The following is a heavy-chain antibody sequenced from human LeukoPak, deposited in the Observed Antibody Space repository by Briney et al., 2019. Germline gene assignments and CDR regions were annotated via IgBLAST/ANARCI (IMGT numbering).Heavy chain of an antibody. Sequence: ASVEVSCKASGYTFTSYGISWVRQAPGQGLEWMGWMSAYNGNTNYAQKLQGRVTMTTDTSTSTAYMELRSLRSDDTAVYYCARDKEAGVPFDYWGQGTLVTVSS. V-gene: IGHV1-18*01. CDR3: ARDKEAGVPFDY. CDR1: GYTFTSYG. J-gene: IGHJ4*02. CDR2: MSAYNGNT.